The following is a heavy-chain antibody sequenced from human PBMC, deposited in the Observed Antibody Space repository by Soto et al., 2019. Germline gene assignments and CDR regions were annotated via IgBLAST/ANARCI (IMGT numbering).Heavy chain of an antibody. J-gene: IGHJ4*02. CDR3: AKSGSYVGSSIDY. V-gene: IGHV3-23*01. Sequence: EVQLLESGGGLVQPGGSLRLSCAASGFSFSSNAMNWVRQAPGQGLEWVSTISASGGSTHYADSVKGRFTISRDNSKNTLYLQFNSLRAEDTAVYYCAKSGSYVGSSIDYWGQGTLVTVSS. CDR1: GFSFSSNA. D-gene: IGHD5-12*01. CDR2: ISASGGST.